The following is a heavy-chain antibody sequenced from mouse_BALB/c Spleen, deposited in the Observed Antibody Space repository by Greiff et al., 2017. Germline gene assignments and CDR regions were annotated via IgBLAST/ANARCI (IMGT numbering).Heavy chain of an antibody. Sequence: VQLQQSGAELVKPGASVKLSCTASGFNIKDTYMHWVKQRPEQGLEWIGRIDPANGNTKYDPKFQGKATITADTSSNTAYLQLSSLTSEDTAVYYCAIDGGLRYSCDYCGQGTTLTVSS. V-gene: IGHV14-3*02. CDR2: IDPANGNT. CDR1: GFNIKDTY. J-gene: IGHJ2*01. CDR3: AIDGGLRYSCDY. D-gene: IGHD2-4*01.